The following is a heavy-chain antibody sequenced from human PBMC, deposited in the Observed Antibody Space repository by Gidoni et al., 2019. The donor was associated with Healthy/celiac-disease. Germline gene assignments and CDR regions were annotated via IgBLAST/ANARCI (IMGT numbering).Heavy chain of an antibody. V-gene: IGHV3-53*01. CDR2: IYSGGST. CDR1: GFTVGSNY. D-gene: IGHD3-10*01. J-gene: IGHJ4*02. Sequence: VQLVESGGGLSQPGGSLRLSCAASGFTVGSNYMSWVRQAPGKGLEWVSVIYSGGSTYYADSVKGRFTISRDNSKNTLYLQMNSLRAEDTAVYYCARSPLGFGLDYWGQGTLVTVSS. CDR3: ARSPLGFGLDY.